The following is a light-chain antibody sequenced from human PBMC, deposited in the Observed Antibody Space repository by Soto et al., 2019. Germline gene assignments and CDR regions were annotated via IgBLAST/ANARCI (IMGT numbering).Light chain of an antibody. CDR3: SSYTSSSTLFYV. CDR2: DVS. Sequence: QSALTQPASVSGSPGQSITISCTGTSSDVGGYNYVSWYQQHPGKAPKLMIYDVSNRPSGVSNRFSGSKSGNTASLAISGLQAGDDADYYCSSYTSSSTLFYVFGTGTKLTVL. CDR1: SSDVGGYNY. V-gene: IGLV2-14*03. J-gene: IGLJ1*01.